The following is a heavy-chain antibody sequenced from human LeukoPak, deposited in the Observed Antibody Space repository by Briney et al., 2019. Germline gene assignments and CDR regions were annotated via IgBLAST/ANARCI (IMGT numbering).Heavy chain of an antibody. Sequence: PGRSLRLSCAASGFTVSSNYMSWVRQAPGKGLEWVSVIYSGGSTYYADSVKGRFTISRDNSKNTLYLQMNSLRAEDTAVYYCARAGPGYSSSWYPYYFDYWGQGTLVTVSS. CDR3: ARAGPGYSSSWYPYYFDY. CDR2: IYSGGST. D-gene: IGHD6-13*01. CDR1: GFTVSSNY. J-gene: IGHJ4*02. V-gene: IGHV3-53*05.